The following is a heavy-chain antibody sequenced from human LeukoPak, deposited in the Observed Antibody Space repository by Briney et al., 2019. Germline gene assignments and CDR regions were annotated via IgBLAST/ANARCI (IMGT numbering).Heavy chain of an antibody. D-gene: IGHD2-2*01. CDR2: IWYDGSNK. J-gene: IGHJ6*02. V-gene: IGHV3-33*01. CDR3: AREAGYCSSASCDYYYYGMDV. Sequence: GGSLRLSCAASGLTFSSYGMHWVRQAPGKGLEWVAVIWYDGSNKYYADSVKGRFTISRDNSKHTLYLQMNSLRAEDTAVYYCAREAGYCSSASCDYYYYGMDVWGQGTTVTVS. CDR1: GLTFSSYG.